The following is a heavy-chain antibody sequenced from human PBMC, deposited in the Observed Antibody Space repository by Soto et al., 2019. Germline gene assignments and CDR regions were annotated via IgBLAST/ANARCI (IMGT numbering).Heavy chain of an antibody. CDR2: IIPFFGTA. CDR1: GGSFNRHT. Sequence: QVQLVQSGAEVRKPGSSVRVSCKASGGSFNRHTISWVRQAPGQGLEWMGGIIPFFGTANHAQKFQGRVKIIADESTSTVYWELISLRSDDTAIYYCARGWGYDSTDYYYAYWGQGTLVIVSS. D-gene: IGHD3-22*01. J-gene: IGHJ4*02. CDR3: ARGWGYDSTDYYYAY. V-gene: IGHV1-69*01.